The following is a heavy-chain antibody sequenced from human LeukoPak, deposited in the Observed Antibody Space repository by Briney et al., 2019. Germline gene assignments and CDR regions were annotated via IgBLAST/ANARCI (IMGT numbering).Heavy chain of an antibody. CDR3: AKDFGGYVMNWFDP. CDR2: ISGSGGST. Sequence: GGSLRLSCAASRLTFSSYAMSWVRQAPGKGLEWVSAISGSGGSTYYADSVKGRFTISRDNSKNTLYLQMNSLRAEDTAVYYCAKDFGGYVMNWFDPWGQGTLVTVSS. V-gene: IGHV3-23*01. CDR1: RLTFSSYA. J-gene: IGHJ5*02. D-gene: IGHD5-12*01.